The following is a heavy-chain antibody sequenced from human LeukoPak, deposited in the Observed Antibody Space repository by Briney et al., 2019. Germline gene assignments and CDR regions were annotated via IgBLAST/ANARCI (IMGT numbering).Heavy chain of an antibody. J-gene: IGHJ4*02. CDR3: ARDERWIQFNY. Sequence: PGGSLRLSYAASGFTLSTFAMIWVRQPPGKGLEWVSGIVGSGVTTYYADSVKGRFTISRDNSKNTLYLQINSLRAEDTAIYYCARDERWIQFNYWGQGTLVTVSS. CDR2: IVGSGVTT. CDR1: GFTLSTFA. V-gene: IGHV3-23*01. D-gene: IGHD5-18*01.